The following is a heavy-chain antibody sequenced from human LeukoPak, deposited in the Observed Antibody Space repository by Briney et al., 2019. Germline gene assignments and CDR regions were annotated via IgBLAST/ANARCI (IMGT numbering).Heavy chain of an antibody. CDR3: ARDLERRYSGYVFDY. CDR2: ISSSGSTI. V-gene: IGHV3-11*04. Sequence: GGSLRLSCAASGFTFSDYYMSWIRQAPGKGLEWVSYISSSGSTIYYADSVRGRFTISRDNSKNTLYLQMSGLRAEDTAVYYCARDLERRYSGYVFDYWGQGTLVTVSS. CDR1: GFTFSDYY. D-gene: IGHD5-12*01. J-gene: IGHJ4*02.